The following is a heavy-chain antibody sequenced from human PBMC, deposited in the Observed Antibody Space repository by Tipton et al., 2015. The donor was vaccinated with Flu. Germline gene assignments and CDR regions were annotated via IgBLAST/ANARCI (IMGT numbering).Heavy chain of an antibody. V-gene: IGHV4-31*03. CDR2: IYYSGST. Sequence: LRLSCTVSGGSISSGGYYWSWIRQRPGKGLEWIGYIYYSGSTHYNPSLKSRVTISVDTSKNQFSLKLSSVTAADTAVYYCASYSSSYFDYWGQGTLVTVSS. CDR1: GGSISSGGYY. CDR3: ASYSSSYFDY. D-gene: IGHD6-6*01. J-gene: IGHJ4*02.